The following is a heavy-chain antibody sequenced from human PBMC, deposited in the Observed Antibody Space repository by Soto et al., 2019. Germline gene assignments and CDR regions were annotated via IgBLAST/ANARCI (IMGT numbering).Heavy chain of an antibody. Sequence: QVQLQESGPGLVKPSQTLSLTCTVSGGSISSGDYYWSWIRQPPGKGLEWIGYIYYSGSTYYNPSLQSRVTISVDTAQDQFPLKLSSVTAADTAGYYCSRDDYVWGSCSYWGQGTLVTVSS. J-gene: IGHJ4*02. V-gene: IGHV4-30-4*01. CDR2: IYYSGST. CDR1: GGSISSGDYY. CDR3: SRDDYVWGSCSY. D-gene: IGHD3-16*01.